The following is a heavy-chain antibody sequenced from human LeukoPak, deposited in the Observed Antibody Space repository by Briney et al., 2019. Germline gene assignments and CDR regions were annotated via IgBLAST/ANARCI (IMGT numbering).Heavy chain of an antibody. Sequence: PGGSLRLSCAASGFTFSSYGMHWVRQAPGKGLEWVAVISYDGSNKYYADSVKGRFTISRDNAKNSLYLQMNSLRAEDTAVYYCARDGRLAAAGAFDYWGQGTLVTVSS. J-gene: IGHJ4*02. D-gene: IGHD6-13*01. CDR1: GFTFSSYG. V-gene: IGHV3-30*03. CDR2: ISYDGSNK. CDR3: ARDGRLAAAGAFDY.